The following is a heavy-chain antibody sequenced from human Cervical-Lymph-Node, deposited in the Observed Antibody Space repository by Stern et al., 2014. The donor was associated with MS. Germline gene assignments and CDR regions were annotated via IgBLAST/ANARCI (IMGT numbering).Heavy chain of an antibody. CDR2: INPMNGDT. D-gene: IGHD6-19*01. V-gene: IGHV1-2*02. Sequence: QVQLVQSDAEVTKPGASVKVSCRPSGYIFTAYYIHWVRQAPGQGLEWMGCINPMNGDTIYAQNFQGRVTMTRDTSLKTVYMEFSKLRSDDTALYFCARDRASAWYALDFWGQGTLVTVSS. CDR1: GYIFTAYY. J-gene: IGHJ4*02. CDR3: ARDRASAWYALDF.